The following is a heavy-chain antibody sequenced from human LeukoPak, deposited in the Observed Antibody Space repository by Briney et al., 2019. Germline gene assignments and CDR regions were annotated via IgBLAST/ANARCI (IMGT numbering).Heavy chain of an antibody. CDR3: ARQTGHRRYSYLEAFDI. V-gene: IGHV1-69*05. D-gene: IGHD5-18*01. Sequence: EASVKVSCKASGGTFNSYAISWVRQAPGQGLEWMGRIIPIFGTANYAQKFQGRVTITTDESTSTAYMELSSLRSEDTAVYYCARQTGHRRYSYLEAFDIWGQGTMVTVSS. CDR2: IIPIFGTA. CDR1: GGTFNSYA. J-gene: IGHJ3*02.